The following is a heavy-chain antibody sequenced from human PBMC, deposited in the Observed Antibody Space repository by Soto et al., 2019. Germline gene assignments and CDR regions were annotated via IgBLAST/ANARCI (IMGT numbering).Heavy chain of an antibody. CDR3: ARRGSTRNWFDP. D-gene: IGHD6-13*01. CDR2: IYPGDSDT. Sequence: GEALKIPWNGSGYSFTSYWIGWVRQMPGKGLEGMGVIYPGDSDTRYSPSFQGQVTISADKSISTAYLQWSSLKASDTAMYYCARRGSTRNWFDPWGQGTLVTVSS. V-gene: IGHV5-51*01. J-gene: IGHJ5*02. CDR1: GYSFTSYW.